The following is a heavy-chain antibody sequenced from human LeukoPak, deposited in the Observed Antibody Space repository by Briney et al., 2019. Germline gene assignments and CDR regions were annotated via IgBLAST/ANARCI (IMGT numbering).Heavy chain of an antibody. CDR3: ARAPRYCSSTSCYHDAFDI. Sequence: SETLSLTCTVSGGSISSYYWSWIRQPPGKGLEWMGYIYYSGSTNYNPSLKSRVTISVDTSKNQFSLKLSSVTAADTAVYYCARAPRYCSSTSCYHDAFDIWGQGTMVTVSS. CDR1: GGSISSYY. V-gene: IGHV4-59*01. CDR2: IYYSGST. J-gene: IGHJ3*02. D-gene: IGHD2-2*01.